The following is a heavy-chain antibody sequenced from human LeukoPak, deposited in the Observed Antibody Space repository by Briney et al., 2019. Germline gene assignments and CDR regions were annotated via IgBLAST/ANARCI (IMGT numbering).Heavy chain of an antibody. Sequence: GGSLRLSCAASGFTFSTYAMNWVRQAPGKGLEWVSVISGSGGSTYYADSVKGRFTISRANLKNTLYLQMNSLRAEDTAVYYCAKGWDYVWGSYRHPEYFEHWGQGTLVSVSS. CDR1: GFTFSTYA. J-gene: IGHJ1*01. CDR2: ISGSGGST. CDR3: AKGWDYVWGSYRHPEYFEH. V-gene: IGHV3-23*01. D-gene: IGHD3-16*02.